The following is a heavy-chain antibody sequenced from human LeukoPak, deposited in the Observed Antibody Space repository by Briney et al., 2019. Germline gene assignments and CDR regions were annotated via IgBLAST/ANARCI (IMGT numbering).Heavy chain of an antibody. V-gene: IGHV3-48*01. CDR2: ISSSSSTI. J-gene: IGHJ4*02. Sequence: GGSLRLSCAASGFTFSSYSMNWVRQAPGKGLEWVSYISSSSSTIYYADSVKGRFTISRDNAKNSLYLQMNSLRAVDTAVYYCARGEGYDFWSGYSSIYFDYWGQGTLVTVSS. CDR1: GFTFSSYS. CDR3: ARGEGYDFWSGYSSIYFDY. D-gene: IGHD3-3*01.